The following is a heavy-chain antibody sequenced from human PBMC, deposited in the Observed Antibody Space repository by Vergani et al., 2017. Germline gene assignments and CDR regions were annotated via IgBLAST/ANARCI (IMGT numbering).Heavy chain of an antibody. V-gene: IGHV3-21*01. CDR1: GFTFSHYS. D-gene: IGHD3-10*01. CDR2: ISGNNDDV. Sequence: EVQMVESGGGLVKPGGSLRLSCVASGFTFSHYSMNWVRQAPGKGLEWVSSISGNNDDVYYADSVKGRFTISRDNAKNSLYLQMSSLRADDTAIYYCAKERFGGELSAFDPWGRGTLVSVSS. CDR3: AKERFGGELSAFDP. J-gene: IGHJ5*02.